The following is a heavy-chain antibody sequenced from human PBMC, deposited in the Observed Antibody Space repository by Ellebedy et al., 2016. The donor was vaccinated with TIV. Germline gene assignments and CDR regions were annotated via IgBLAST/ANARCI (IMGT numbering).Heavy chain of an antibody. CDR1: GYTFTSYY. CDR2: INPNSGGT. D-gene: IGHD1-20*01. V-gene: IGHV1-2*02. CDR3: ARDVGRNWNDERAGFDP. J-gene: IGHJ5*02. Sequence: AASVKVSCKASGYTFTSYYMHWVRQAPGQGLEWMGWINPNSGGTNYAQKFQGRVTMTRDTSISTAYMELSRLRSDDTAVYYCARDVGRNWNDERAGFDPWGQGTLVTVSS.